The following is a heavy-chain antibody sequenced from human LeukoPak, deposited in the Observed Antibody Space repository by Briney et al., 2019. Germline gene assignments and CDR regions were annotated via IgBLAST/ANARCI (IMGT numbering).Heavy chain of an antibody. CDR1: GFTFGSYG. Sequence: GGSLRLSCAASGFTFGSYGMHWVRQAPGKGLEWVAVISYDGSNKYYADSVKGRFTISRDNSKNTLYLQMNSLRAEDTAVYYCARGMDYYDSSGYSNDAFDIWGQGTMVTVSS. J-gene: IGHJ3*02. D-gene: IGHD3-22*01. CDR2: ISYDGSNK. CDR3: ARGMDYYDSSGYSNDAFDI. V-gene: IGHV3-30*03.